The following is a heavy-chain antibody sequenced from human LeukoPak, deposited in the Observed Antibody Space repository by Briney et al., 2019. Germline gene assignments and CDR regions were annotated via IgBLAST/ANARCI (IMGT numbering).Heavy chain of an antibody. V-gene: IGHV3-23*01. CDR1: GFTFSSYA. J-gene: IGHJ3*02. Sequence: GGSLRLSCTASGFTFSSYAMSWVRQAPGKGLEWVSAITGTGGTTYYADSVKGRFTISRDNSKNTLYLQMNSLRAEDTAVYFCAKGLEPGAFDIWGQGTRVTVSS. D-gene: IGHD1-1*01. CDR3: AKGLEPGAFDI. CDR2: ITGTGGTT.